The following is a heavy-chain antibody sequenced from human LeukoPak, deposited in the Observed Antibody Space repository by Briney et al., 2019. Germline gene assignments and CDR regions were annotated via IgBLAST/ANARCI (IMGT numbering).Heavy chain of an antibody. J-gene: IGHJ4*02. CDR1: GFTFSDYY. V-gene: IGHV3-11*01. Sequence: GGSLRLSCAASGFTFSDYYMSWIRQAPGRGLEWVSYISSSGSTIYYADSVKGRFTISRDNAKNSLYLQMNSLRAEDTALYYCAKDKPDSYNWNDAGGHFDYWGQGTLVTVSS. CDR2: ISSSGSTI. CDR3: AKDKPDSYNWNDAGGHFDY. D-gene: IGHD1-20*01.